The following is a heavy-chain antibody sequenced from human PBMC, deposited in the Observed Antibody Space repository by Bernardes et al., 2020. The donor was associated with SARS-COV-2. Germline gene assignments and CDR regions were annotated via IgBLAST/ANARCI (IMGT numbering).Heavy chain of an antibody. Sequence: GESLKISCKGSGYSFTSYWIGWVRQMPGKGLEWMGIIYPGDSDTRYSPSFQGQVTISADKSISTAYLQWSSLKASDTAMYYCARHAAPFTIFGVVTGGYFDYWGQGTLVTVSS. D-gene: IGHD3-3*01. V-gene: IGHV5-51*01. J-gene: IGHJ4*02. CDR2: IYPGDSDT. CDR3: ARHAAPFTIFGVVTGGYFDY. CDR1: GYSFTSYW.